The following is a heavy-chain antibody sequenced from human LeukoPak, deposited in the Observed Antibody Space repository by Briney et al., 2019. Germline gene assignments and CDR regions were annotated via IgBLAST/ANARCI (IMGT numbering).Heavy chain of an antibody. Sequence: GGSLRLSCAASGFTFSSYWMSWARQAPGKGLEWVANIKQDGSEKYYVDSVKGRFTISRDNAKDSLYLQMNSLRADDTAVYYCARGPDVIIAATGFWFDPWGQGTLVTVSS. CDR1: GFTFSSYW. CDR3: ARGPDVIIAATGFWFDP. D-gene: IGHD2-15*01. J-gene: IGHJ5*02. V-gene: IGHV3-7*03. CDR2: IKQDGSEK.